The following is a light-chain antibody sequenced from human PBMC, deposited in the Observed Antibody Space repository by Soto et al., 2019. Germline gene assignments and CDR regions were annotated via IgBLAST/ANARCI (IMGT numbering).Light chain of an antibody. V-gene: IGKV3-20*01. J-gene: IGKJ1*01. CDR3: QQYGSSPPWT. CDR1: QSVGGN. Sequence: EIVLTQSPGSLSLSPGDRATLSCRASQSVGGNVAWYQQIPGQPPKLLIFGASSRATGIADRFSGSGSGTDFTLTISRLEPEDFAVYYCQQYGSSPPWTFGQGTKVDIK. CDR2: GAS.